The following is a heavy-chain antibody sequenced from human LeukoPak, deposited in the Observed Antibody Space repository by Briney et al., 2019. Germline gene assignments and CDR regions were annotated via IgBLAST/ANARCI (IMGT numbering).Heavy chain of an antibody. CDR1: GFTFSSYA. CDR2: ISSNGGST. D-gene: IGHD4-17*01. Sequence: GGSLRLSCAASGFTFSSYAMHWVRQAPGKGLEYVLAISSNGGSTYYANSVKGRFTISRDNSKNTLYLQMGSLRAGDTAVYYCARDPSYGDRRGYNWFDPWGQGTLVTVSS. J-gene: IGHJ5*02. V-gene: IGHV3-64*01. CDR3: ARDPSYGDRRGYNWFDP.